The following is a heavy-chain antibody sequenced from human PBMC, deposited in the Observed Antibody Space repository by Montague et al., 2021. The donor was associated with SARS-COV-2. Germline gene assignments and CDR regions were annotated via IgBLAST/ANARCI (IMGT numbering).Heavy chain of an antibody. CDR3: AREHWENYYDFWSGTNLASDYPYYGMDV. CDR2: IFQSGTT. Sequence: SETLSLTCTVSGYSISDGYYWVWIRQPPGKGLEWIGNIFQSGTTYYNPSLDRLSTMSVDTSKNQFSLKLSSVTAADTAVYYCAREHWENYYDFWSGTNLASDYPYYGMDVWGQGTTVTVSS. CDR1: GYSISDGYY. D-gene: IGHD3-3*01. V-gene: IGHV4-38-2*02. J-gene: IGHJ6*02.